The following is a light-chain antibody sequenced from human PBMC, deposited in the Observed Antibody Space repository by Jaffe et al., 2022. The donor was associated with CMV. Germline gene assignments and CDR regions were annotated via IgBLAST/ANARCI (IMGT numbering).Light chain of an antibody. CDR3: QHYRSSPPEYT. Sequence: EVVVTQSPGTLSLSPGERATLSCRASQSLSNSYFAWYQQKPGQAPRLVMYGQSSRATGIPDRFSGSRSGTDCTLSINRLEPEDFAVYFCQHYRSSPPEYTFGPGTKLEIK. CDR2: GQS. CDR1: QSLSNSY. V-gene: IGKV3-20*01. J-gene: IGKJ2*01.